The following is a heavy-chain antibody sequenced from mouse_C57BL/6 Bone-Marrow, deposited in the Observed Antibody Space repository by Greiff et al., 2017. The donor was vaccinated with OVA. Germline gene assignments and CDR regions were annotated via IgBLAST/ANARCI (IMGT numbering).Heavy chain of an antibody. Sequence: LQESGAELVKPGASVKISCKASGYAFSSYWMNWVKQRPGKGLEWIGQIYPGDGDTNYNGKFKGKATLTADKSSSTAYMQLSSLTSEDSAVYFCANSGYDWYFDVWGTGTTVTVSS. CDR2: IYPGDGDT. CDR1: GYAFSSYW. D-gene: IGHD2-10*02. J-gene: IGHJ1*03. V-gene: IGHV1-80*01. CDR3: ANSGYDWYFDV.